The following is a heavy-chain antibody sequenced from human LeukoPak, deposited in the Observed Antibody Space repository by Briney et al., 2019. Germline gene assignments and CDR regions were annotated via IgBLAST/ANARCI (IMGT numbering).Heavy chain of an antibody. D-gene: IGHD3-10*01. J-gene: IGHJ2*01. CDR3: ARRKNGSRSGSGRSSYWYFDL. Sequence: PGGSLRLSCAASGFTVSSNYMSWVRQAPGKGLEWVSVIYSGGSTYYADSVKGRFTISRDNSKNTPYLQMNSLRAEDTAVYYCARRKNGSRSGSGRSSYWYFDLWGRGTLVTVSS. CDR2: IYSGGST. CDR1: GFTVSSNY. V-gene: IGHV3-53*01.